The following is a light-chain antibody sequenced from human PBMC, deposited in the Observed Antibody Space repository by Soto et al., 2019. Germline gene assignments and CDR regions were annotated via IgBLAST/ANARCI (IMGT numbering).Light chain of an antibody. J-gene: IGLJ3*02. Sequence: QSALTQPPSASGSPGQSVTISCTGTSRDVGAYNYVSWYQQHPGKAPKFMIYEVSQRPSGVPDRFSGSKSGNTASLTVSGLQAEDEADYYCCSYAGTNNWVFGGGTKLTVL. V-gene: IGLV2-8*01. CDR2: EVS. CDR3: CSYAGTNNWV. CDR1: SRDVGAYNY.